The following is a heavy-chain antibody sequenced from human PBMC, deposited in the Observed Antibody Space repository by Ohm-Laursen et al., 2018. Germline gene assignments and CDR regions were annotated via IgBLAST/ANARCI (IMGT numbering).Heavy chain of an antibody. J-gene: IGHJ4*02. CDR2: ISWNSASI. CDR3: AKSLVRFLEWLPYFDY. CDR1: GFTFSSYA. Sequence: SLRLSCAASGFTFSSYAMHWVRQAPGKGLEWVSGISWNSASIIYADSVKGRFTISRDNAKNPLYLQMNSLRAEDTALYYCAKSLVRFLEWLPYFDYWGQGTLVTVSS. V-gene: IGHV3-9*01. D-gene: IGHD3-3*01.